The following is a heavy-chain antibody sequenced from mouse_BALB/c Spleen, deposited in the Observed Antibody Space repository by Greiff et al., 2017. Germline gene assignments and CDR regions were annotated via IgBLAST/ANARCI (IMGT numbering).Heavy chain of an antibody. CDR3: ASYYYGFDY. D-gene: IGHD2-1*01. CDR2: IDPFNGGT. J-gene: IGHJ2*01. V-gene: IGHV1S135*01. Sequence: VHVKQSGPELMKPGASVKISCKASGYSFTSYYMHWVKQSHGKSLEWIGYIDPFNGGTSYNQKFKGKATLTVDKSSSTAYMHLSSLTYEDSAVYYCASYYYGFDYWGQGTTLTVSS. CDR1: GYSFTSYY.